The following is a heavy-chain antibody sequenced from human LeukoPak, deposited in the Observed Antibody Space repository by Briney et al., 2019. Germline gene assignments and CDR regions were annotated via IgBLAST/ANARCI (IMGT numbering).Heavy chain of an antibody. Sequence: SETLSLTCSVSRGSISSSNYYWGWIRQPPGKGLEWIGNIYYSGTTYYNPSLPSLKSRVTILIDTSKNQFSLKLSSVTAADTAMYYCARRCDGGSCLGAFDIWGQGTMVTVSS. CDR1: RGSISSSNYY. J-gene: IGHJ3*02. D-gene: IGHD2-15*01. CDR2: IYYSGTT. CDR3: ARRCDGGSCLGAFDI. V-gene: IGHV4-39*07.